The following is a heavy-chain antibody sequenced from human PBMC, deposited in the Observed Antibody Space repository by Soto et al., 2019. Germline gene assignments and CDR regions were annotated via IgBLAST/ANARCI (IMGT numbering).Heavy chain of an antibody. V-gene: IGHV4-31*03. CDR3: ASSKYDVVAGSVWFDP. D-gene: IGHD2-21*01. Sequence: QVQLQESGPGLVKPSQTLSLTCTVSGGSISSRGYYWSWIRQHPGKALEWIGYIYYSGSTYYNPSLKSRVTVSVDTSKNQFSLKLSSVTAADTAVYYCASSKYDVVAGSVWFDPWGQGTLVTVSS. CDR2: IYYSGST. J-gene: IGHJ5*02. CDR1: GGSISSRGYY.